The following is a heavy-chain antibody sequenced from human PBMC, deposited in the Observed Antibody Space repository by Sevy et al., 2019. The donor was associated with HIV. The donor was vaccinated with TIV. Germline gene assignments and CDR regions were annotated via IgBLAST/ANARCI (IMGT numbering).Heavy chain of an antibody. J-gene: IGHJ4*02. CDR1: GFTFSSYV. CDR2: IWYDGTIK. Sequence: GGSLRLSCAASGFTFSSYVMHWVRQAPGKGLEWVALIWYDGTIKYYADSVKGRFTISRDNSKDTLFLQMNSLTPKDTVVYYRTRGGGYCGGGCYSIDYWGQGALVTVSS. V-gene: IGHV3-33*08. D-gene: IGHD2-21*02. CDR3: TRGGGYCGGGCYSIDY.